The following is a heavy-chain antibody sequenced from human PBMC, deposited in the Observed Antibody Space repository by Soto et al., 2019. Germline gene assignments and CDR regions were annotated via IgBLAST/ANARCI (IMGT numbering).Heavy chain of an antibody. CDR1: GFTFGSYA. CDR2: IIYSGGGT. J-gene: IGHJ6*02. D-gene: IGHD2-15*01. V-gene: IGHV3-23*01. Sequence: EVQLLESGGGLVQPGGSLRLSCAASGFTFGSYAMTWVRQAPGKGLEWVSTIIYSGGGTYYADSVKGRFTISRDNSRNTLYLQMNSLRAEDTAVYYCAKGGNIAVVVADYGMDVWGQGTTVTVSS. CDR3: AKGGNIAVVVADYGMDV.